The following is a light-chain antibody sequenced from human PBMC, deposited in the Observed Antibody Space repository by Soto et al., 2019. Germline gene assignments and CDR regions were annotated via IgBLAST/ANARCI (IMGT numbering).Light chain of an antibody. V-gene: IGKV1-16*01. Sequence: DIQMTQSPSSLSASVGDRVTITCRASQDISHFLAWFQQKPGKAPKSLISAASNLQSGVPSRSSGSGSGTDFTLTINSLQLYESATYYRQQYISYPFTFGQGTRLEIK. CDR2: AAS. CDR3: QQYISYPFT. J-gene: IGKJ5*01. CDR1: QDISHF.